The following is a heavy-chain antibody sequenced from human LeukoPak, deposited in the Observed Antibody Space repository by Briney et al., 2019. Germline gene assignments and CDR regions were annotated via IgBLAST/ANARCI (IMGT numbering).Heavy chain of an antibody. CDR1: GGSITSSSYY. J-gene: IGHJ6*03. V-gene: IGHV4-39*07. CDR3: ARDRKYYYHMDV. CDR2: VYHSGST. Sequence: SETLSLTCTVSGGSITSSSYYWGWIRQPPGKGLEWIGSVYHSGSTYYNPSFKSRVTMSVDTSKNQFSLKLSSLTAADTAVYYCARDRKYYYHMDVWGKGTTVTVSS.